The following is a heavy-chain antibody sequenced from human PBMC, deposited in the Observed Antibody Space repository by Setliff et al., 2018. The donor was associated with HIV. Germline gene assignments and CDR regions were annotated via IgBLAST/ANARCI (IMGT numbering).Heavy chain of an antibody. CDR2: ISTYSGST. CDR1: GYTFTNYG. J-gene: IGHJ3*02. CDR3: ARVVLLEPLTPGGTFDI. D-gene: IGHD1-1*01. Sequence: ASVKVSCKASGYTFTNYGITWLRQAPGQGPEWMGWISTYSGSTKYAENLQGRVTMTTDTSTSTAYMELRSLRSDDTAVYYCARVVLLEPLTPGGTFDIWGQGTTVTVSS. V-gene: IGHV1-18*01.